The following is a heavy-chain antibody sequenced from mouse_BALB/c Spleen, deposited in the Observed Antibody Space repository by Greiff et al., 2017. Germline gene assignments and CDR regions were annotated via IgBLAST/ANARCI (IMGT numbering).Heavy chain of an antibody. CDR1: GYSITSGYY. V-gene: IGHV3-6*02. J-gene: IGHJ2*01. Sequence: EVKLQESGPGLVKPSQSLSLTCSVTGYSITSGYYWNWIRQFPGNKLEWMGYISYDGSNNYNPSLKNRISITRDTSKNQFFLKLNSVTTEDTATYYCARGGGNYVFDYWGQGTTLTVSS. CDR3: ARGGGNYVFDY. CDR2: ISYDGSN. D-gene: IGHD2-1*01.